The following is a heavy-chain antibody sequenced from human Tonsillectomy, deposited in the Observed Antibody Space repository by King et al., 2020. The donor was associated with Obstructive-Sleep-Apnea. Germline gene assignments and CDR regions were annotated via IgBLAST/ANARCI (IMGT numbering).Heavy chain of an antibody. CDR1: GGSISSSSYY. V-gene: IGHV4-39*07. CDR3: ARDGYSSGWYASY. D-gene: IGHD6-19*01. J-gene: IGHJ4*02. CDR2: IYYNGST. Sequence: QLQESGPGLVKSSETLSLTCTVSGGSISSSSYYWGWVRQPPGKGLEWIGSIYYNGSTHYNPSLKSRVTMSVDTSKNQFSLKVNSVTAADTAVYYCARDGYSSGWYASYWGQGTLVTVSS.